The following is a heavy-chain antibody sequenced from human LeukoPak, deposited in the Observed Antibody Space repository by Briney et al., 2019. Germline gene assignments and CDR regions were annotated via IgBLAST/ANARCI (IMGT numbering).Heavy chain of an antibody. CDR3: AKDYGEGSHFDY. Sequence: GGSLRLSCAASGFTFSSYAMHWVRQAPGKGLEWVAVISYDGSNKYYADSVKGRFTISRDNSKNTLYLQMNTLRAEDTAVYYCAKDYGEGSHFDYWGQGTLVTVSS. J-gene: IGHJ4*02. V-gene: IGHV3-30-3*01. CDR1: GFTFSSYA. CDR2: ISYDGSNK. D-gene: IGHD3-10*01.